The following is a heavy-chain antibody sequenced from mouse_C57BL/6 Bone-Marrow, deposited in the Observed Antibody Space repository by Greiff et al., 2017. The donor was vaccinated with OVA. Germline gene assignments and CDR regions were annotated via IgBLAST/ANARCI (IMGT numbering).Heavy chain of an antibody. CDR2: INPSSGYT. CDR1: GYTFTSYW. CDR3: ASSYYGSSSEDWYFAV. Sequence: VQLQESGAELAKPGASVKLSCKASGYTFTSYWMHWVKQRPGQGLEWIGYINPSSGYTKYNQQFKDKATLTADKSSSTAYMQLSSLTYEDSAVSFCASSYYGSSSEDWYFAVWGTATTLTVSS. J-gene: IGHJ1*03. D-gene: IGHD1-1*01. V-gene: IGHV1-7*01.